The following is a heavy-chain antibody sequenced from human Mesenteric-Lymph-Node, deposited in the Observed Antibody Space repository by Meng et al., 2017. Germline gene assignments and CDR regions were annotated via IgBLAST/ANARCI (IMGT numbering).Heavy chain of an antibody. CDR2: IKEDGSEK. Sequence: GESLKISCAASGFTFSSYAMSWVRQAPGKGLEWVAHIKEDGSEKFYVDSVKGRFTTSRDNAKSSLYLQMSSLRAEDTAVYYCARSTHSSASEWGQGTLVTVSS. CDR1: GFTFSSYA. CDR3: ARSTHSSASE. D-gene: IGHD6-19*01. V-gene: IGHV3-7*01. J-gene: IGHJ4*02.